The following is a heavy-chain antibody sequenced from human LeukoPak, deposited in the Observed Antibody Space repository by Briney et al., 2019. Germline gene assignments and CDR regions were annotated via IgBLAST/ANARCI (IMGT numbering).Heavy chain of an antibody. D-gene: IGHD7-27*01. CDR3: ARDLAWGALDY. Sequence: GGSLRLSCAASGFTFSSYGMSWVRQAPGKGLEWVSAISGSGGSTYYADSVKGRFTISRDNSKNTLSLQMNSLRVEDTAVYYCARDLAWGALDYWGQGILVAVSS. V-gene: IGHV3-23*01. CDR2: ISGSGGST. J-gene: IGHJ4*02. CDR1: GFTFSSYG.